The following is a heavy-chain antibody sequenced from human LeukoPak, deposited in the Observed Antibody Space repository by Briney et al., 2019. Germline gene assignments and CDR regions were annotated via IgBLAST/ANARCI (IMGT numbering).Heavy chain of an antibody. D-gene: IGHD5-18*01. J-gene: IGHJ6*02. CDR2: IYYSGST. CDR1: GGSISSGDCY. CDR3: ARDKVDTAMADYYYYGMDV. Sequence: PSETLSLTCTVSGGSISSGDCYWSWIRQPPGKGLEWIGYIYYSGSTYYNPSLKSRVTISVDTSKNQFSLKLSSVTAADTAVYYCARDKVDTAMADYYYYGMDVWGQGTTVTVSS. V-gene: IGHV4-30-4*01.